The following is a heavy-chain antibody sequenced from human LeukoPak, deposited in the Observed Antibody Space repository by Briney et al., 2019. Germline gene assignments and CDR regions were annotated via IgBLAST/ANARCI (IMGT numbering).Heavy chain of an antibody. Sequence: ASVKVSCKASGYTFTSYDINWVRQATGQGLEWMGWMNPNSGNTGYAQKFQGRVTMTRNTSISTAYMELSSLRSEDTAVYYRARRGSIAVAVLGYWGQGTLVTVSS. CDR3: ARRGSIAVAVLGY. V-gene: IGHV1-8*01. J-gene: IGHJ4*02. D-gene: IGHD6-19*01. CDR2: MNPNSGNT. CDR1: GYTFTSYD.